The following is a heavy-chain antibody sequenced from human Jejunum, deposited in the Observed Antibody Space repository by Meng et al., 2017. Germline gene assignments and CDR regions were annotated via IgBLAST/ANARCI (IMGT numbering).Heavy chain of an antibody. D-gene: IGHD5-12*01. J-gene: IGHJ5*02. CDR2: IYHTGST. CDR1: GGSISDSNW. V-gene: IGHV4-4*02. CDR3: ARDLLGPAIAASGYFDP. Sequence: APLHDSGPGRVKPSGSLSLTCAVSGGSISDSNWWSWVRQPPGKGLEWIGEIYHTGSTNYNPSLKSRVTMSLDKSKNQFFLDLTSVTAADTAVYYCARDLLGPAIAASGYFDPWGQGTLVTVSS.